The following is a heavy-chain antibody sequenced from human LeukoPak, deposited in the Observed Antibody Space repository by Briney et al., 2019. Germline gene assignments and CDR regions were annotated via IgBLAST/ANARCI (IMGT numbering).Heavy chain of an antibody. D-gene: IGHD1-26*01. CDR3: ARGPKWSGSYYYFDY. CDR1: GYTFPSND. V-gene: IGHV1-8*01. Sequence: ASVKVSCKTSGYTFPSNDINWVRQATGQGLEWMGWMNANSGNTGYAQKIQGRGTITRNTSITTAYMELSSLRSEDTAVYYCARGPKWSGSYYYFDYWGQGTLVTVSS. J-gene: IGHJ4*02. CDR2: MNANSGNT.